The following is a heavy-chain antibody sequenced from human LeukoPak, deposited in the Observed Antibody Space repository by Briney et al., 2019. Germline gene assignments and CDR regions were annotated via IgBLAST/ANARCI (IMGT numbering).Heavy chain of an antibody. V-gene: IGHV3-66*02. CDR2: IYSGGST. CDR3: ARAPYGDYGYDY. CDR1: GFTVSSNY. J-gene: IGHJ4*02. Sequence: GGSLRLSCAASGFTVSSNYMSWVRQAPGKGLKWVSVIYSGGSTYYADSVKGRFTISRDNSKNTLYLQMNSPRAEDTAVYYCARAPYGDYGYDYWGQGTLVTVSS. D-gene: IGHD4-17*01.